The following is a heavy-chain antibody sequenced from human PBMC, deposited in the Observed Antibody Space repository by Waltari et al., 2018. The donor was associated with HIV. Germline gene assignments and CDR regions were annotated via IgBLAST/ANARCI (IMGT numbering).Heavy chain of an antibody. Sequence: QVQLVESGGGVVQPGRSLRLPCAASGFPFRNHGLHWLRQAPGKGLEWVAVLSYDGSDKYYADSVRGRFTISRDNSKNTLYLQMNNLRAEDTAVYFCARRGVLTYYYTMDVWGQGTTVTVSS. J-gene: IGHJ6*02. CDR1: GFPFRNHG. CDR3: ARRGVLTYYYTMDV. V-gene: IGHV3-33*05. D-gene: IGHD3-10*01. CDR2: LSYDGSDK.